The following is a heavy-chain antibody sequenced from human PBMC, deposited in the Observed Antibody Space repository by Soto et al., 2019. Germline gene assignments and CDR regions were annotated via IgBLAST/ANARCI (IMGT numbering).Heavy chain of an antibody. CDR1: GFTFSSYW. CDR2: IKQDGSEK. J-gene: IGHJ4*02. V-gene: IGHV3-7*03. Sequence: GGSLRLSCAASGFTFSSYWMSWVRQAPGKGLEWVANIKQDGSEKYYVDSVKGRFTISRDNAKNSLYLQMDSLRAEDTAVYYCARDGAPDRITIFGVALGRLDYWGQGTLVTVSS. D-gene: IGHD3-3*01. CDR3: ARDGAPDRITIFGVALGRLDY.